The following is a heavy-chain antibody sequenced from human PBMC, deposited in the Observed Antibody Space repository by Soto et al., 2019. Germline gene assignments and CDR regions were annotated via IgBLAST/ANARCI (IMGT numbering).Heavy chain of an antibody. D-gene: IGHD3-22*01. Sequence: GGLRLSCAGSGITFSDYYMIWIRQAPGKGLEWVSYISSSGSTIYYADSVKCRFTISRDNAKNSLYLQMNSLRAEDTAVYYCARDMLIVGGYYDSSGLDYWGQGTLVTVSS. V-gene: IGHV3-11*01. CDR2: ISSSGSTI. CDR1: GITFSDYY. J-gene: IGHJ4*02. CDR3: ARDMLIVGGYYDSSGLDY.